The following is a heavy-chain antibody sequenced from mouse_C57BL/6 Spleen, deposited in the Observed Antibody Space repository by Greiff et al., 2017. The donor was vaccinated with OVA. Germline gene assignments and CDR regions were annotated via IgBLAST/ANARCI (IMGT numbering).Heavy chain of an antibody. Sequence: QVQLKQSGAELVRPGSSVKLSCKASGYTFTSYWMDWVKQRPGQGLEWIGNIYPSDSETHYNEKFKDKATLTVDKSSSTAYMQLSSLTSEDSAVYSGARGGYSGGSAFAYWGQGTLVTVSA. D-gene: IGHD1-1*01. V-gene: IGHV1-61*01. J-gene: IGHJ3*01. CDR2: IYPSDSET. CDR3: ARGGYSGGSAFAY. CDR1: GYTFTSYW.